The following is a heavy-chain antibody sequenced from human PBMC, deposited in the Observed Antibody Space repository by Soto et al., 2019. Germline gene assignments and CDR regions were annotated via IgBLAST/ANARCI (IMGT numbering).Heavy chain of an antibody. CDR1: GGSISSGDYY. Sequence: SETLSLTCTVSGGSISSGDYYWSWIRQPPGKGLEWIGYIYYSGSTYYNPSLKSRVTISVDTSKNQFSLKLSSVTAADTAVYYCARVGIAAAGPPHFDYWGQGTLVTVSS. D-gene: IGHD6-13*01. J-gene: IGHJ4*02. V-gene: IGHV4-30-4*01. CDR3: ARVGIAAAGPPHFDY. CDR2: IYYSGST.